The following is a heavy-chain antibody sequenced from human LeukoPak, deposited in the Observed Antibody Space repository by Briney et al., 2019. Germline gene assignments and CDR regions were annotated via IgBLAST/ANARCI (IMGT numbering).Heavy chain of an antibody. CDR2: IYTGGGS. CDR3: ARAFYDILTGYPYDAFDT. Sequence: GGSLRLSCAASGFTVSSNFMNWVRQAPGKGLEWVSVIYTGGGSDYADSVNGRFTVSRDNSKNTLFLQMNSLRAEDTAVYYCARAFYDILTGYPYDAFDTWGQGTMVTVSS. CDR1: GFTVSSNF. J-gene: IGHJ3*02. D-gene: IGHD3-9*01. V-gene: IGHV3-66*02.